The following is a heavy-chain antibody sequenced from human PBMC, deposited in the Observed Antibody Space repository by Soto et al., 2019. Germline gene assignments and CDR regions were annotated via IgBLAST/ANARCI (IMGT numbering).Heavy chain of an antibody. CDR3: RAQGPDYYDSSGYHWDAFDI. D-gene: IGHD3-22*01. CDR1: GFTFSSYS. Sequence: PVGSLRLSCAASGFTFSSYSMNWVRQAPGKGLEWVSYISSSSSTIYYADSVKGRFTISRDNAKNSLYLQMNSLRDEDTAVYYCRAQGPDYYDSSGYHWDAFDIWGQGTMLTVSS. CDR2: ISSSSSTI. V-gene: IGHV3-48*02. J-gene: IGHJ3*02.